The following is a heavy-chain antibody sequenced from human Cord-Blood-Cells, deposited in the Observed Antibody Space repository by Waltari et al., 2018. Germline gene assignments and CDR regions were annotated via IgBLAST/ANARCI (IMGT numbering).Heavy chain of an antibody. CDR2: IYTSGST. D-gene: IGHD1-26*01. CDR1: GGSISSYY. J-gene: IGHJ6*03. V-gene: IGHV4-4*07. Sequence: QVQLQESGPGLVKPSETLSLTYTVSGGSISSYYWSWIRQPAGKGLEWIGRIYTSGSTNYNPSLKSRVTMSVDTSKNQFSLKLSSVTAADTAVYYCARDTMGATLTYYYYYMDVWGKGTTVTVSS. CDR3: ARDTMGATLTYYYYYMDV.